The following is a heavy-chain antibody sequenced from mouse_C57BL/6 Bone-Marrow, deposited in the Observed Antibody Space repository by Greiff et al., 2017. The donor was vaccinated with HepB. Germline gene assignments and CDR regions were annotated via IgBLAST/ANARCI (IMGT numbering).Heavy chain of an antibody. CDR2: INYDGSST. Sequence: EVQLQESEGGLVQPGSSMKLSCTASGFTFSDYYMAWVRQVPEKGLEWVANINYDGSSTYYLDSLKSRFIISRDNAKNILYLQMSSLKSEDTATYYCARSDGYYGYFDVWGTGTTVTVSS. V-gene: IGHV5-16*01. CDR1: GFTFSDYY. CDR3: ARSDGYYGYFDV. J-gene: IGHJ1*03. D-gene: IGHD2-3*01.